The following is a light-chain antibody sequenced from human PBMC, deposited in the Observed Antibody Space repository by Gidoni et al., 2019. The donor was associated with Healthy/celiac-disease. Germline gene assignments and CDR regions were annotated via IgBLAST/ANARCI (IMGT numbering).Light chain of an antibody. CDR2: YDS. CDR3: QVWDSSSDHVV. J-gene: IGLJ2*01. V-gene: IGLV3-21*04. Sequence: SYARTQPLSVSGAPGKPAMIICGGNKIGIKRVHECQQRPGQAHVLVIYYDSDRPSGIPERFSGSNSGNTAPLTISRVEAGDEADYYCQVWDSSSDHVVFGGGTKLTVL. CDR1: KIGIKR.